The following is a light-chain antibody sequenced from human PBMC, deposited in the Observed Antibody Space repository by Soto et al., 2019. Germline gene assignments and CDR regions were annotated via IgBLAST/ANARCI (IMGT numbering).Light chain of an antibody. CDR3: QQFGSSPRT. J-gene: IGKJ4*01. Sequence: EIVLTQSPGTLSLSPGERATLSCRASQSVSSDYLAWYQQKPGQAPTLLIYGASSRATGIPDRFSGSGSGTDFTLTISRLEPEDFAGYFCQQFGSSPRTFGGGTKVDIK. CDR1: QSVSSDY. CDR2: GAS. V-gene: IGKV3-20*01.